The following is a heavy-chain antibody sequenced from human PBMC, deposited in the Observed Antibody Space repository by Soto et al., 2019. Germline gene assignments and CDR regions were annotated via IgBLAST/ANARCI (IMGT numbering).Heavy chain of an antibody. CDR3: AKQCGSGWYGDYQYYMDV. V-gene: IGHV3-23*01. CDR2: ISGSGGTT. CDR1: EFTFSSYA. J-gene: IGHJ6*03. D-gene: IGHD6-19*01. Sequence: EVQLLESGGGLVQPGGSLRLSCAASEFTFSSYAMTWVRQAPGKGLEWVSSISGSGGTTYSPDSVKGRFTIFRDNSKNTLYLQMNRLTAEDTAVYYCAKQCGSGWYGDYQYYMDVWGKGTTVTVSS.